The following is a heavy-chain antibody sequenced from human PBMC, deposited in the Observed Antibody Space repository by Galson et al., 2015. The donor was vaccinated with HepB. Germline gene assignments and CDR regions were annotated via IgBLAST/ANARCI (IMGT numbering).Heavy chain of an antibody. CDR1: GYSFTTYW. V-gene: IGHV5-10-1*01. CDR2: INPTDSYS. CDR3: ARLNRYSYDSGGESRMLNLDY. Sequence: QSGAEVKKPGESLRISCKGSGYSFTTYWITWVRQMPGKGLEWMGNINPTDSYSSYNPSFHGHVTLSADKSLSTAYLQWSSLKASDTAIYHCARLNRYSYDSGGESRMLNLDYWGQGTLVTVSS. D-gene: IGHD3-22*01. J-gene: IGHJ4*02.